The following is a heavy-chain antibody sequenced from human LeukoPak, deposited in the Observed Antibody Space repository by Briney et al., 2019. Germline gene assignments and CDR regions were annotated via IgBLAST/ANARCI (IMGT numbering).Heavy chain of an antibody. D-gene: IGHD3-10*01. CDR3: ARVPGTSNYYGSGSPDY. Sequence: GGSLRLSCAASGFPFSSYWMSGVRQAPGKGLEWVANIKKDGDDKHYVDSVKGRFTVSRDNAKTSLYLQMNNLRAEDTAVYYCARVPGTSNYYGSGSPDYWGQGTLVTVSS. CDR2: IKKDGDDK. J-gene: IGHJ4*02. CDR1: GFPFSSYW. V-gene: IGHV3-7*04.